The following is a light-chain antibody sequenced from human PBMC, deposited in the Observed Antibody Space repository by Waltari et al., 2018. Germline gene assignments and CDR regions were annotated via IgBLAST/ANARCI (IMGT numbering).Light chain of an antibody. J-gene: IGKJ1*01. CDR1: QSITNY. V-gene: IGKV1-39*01. CDR3: QQSHSAPRT. CDR2: GAF. Sequence: DIQMTQSPSSLSASVGDRVTITCRASQSITNYLNWYQQKPGEAPKLLIYGAFTLQTGVPSRFSGSGSGTYFTLTSSSLQPEDFATYYCQQSHSAPRTFGQGTKLEIK.